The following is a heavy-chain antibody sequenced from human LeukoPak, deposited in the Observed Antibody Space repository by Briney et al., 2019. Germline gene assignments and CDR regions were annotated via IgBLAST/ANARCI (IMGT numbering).Heavy chain of an antibody. J-gene: IGHJ4*02. V-gene: IGHV3-30-3*01. CDR2: ISYDGSNK. CDR1: GFTFSSYA. CDR3: ARDDYGDYVDY. Sequence: GRSLRLSCAASGFTFSSYAMHWVRQAPGKGLEWVAVISYDGSNKYYADSVKGRFTISRVNSKNTLYLQMNSLRAEDTAVYYCARDDYGDYVDYWGQGTLVTVSS. D-gene: IGHD4-17*01.